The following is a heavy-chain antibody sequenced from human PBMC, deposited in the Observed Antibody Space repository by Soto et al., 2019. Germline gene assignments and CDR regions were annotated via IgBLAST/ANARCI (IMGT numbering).Heavy chain of an antibody. CDR1: GYTFTSYA. V-gene: IGHV1-3*01. D-gene: IGHD2-2*01. CDR3: AMTRYCSSTSCYAYMDV. Sequence: QVQLVQSGAEVKKPGASVKVSRKASGYTFTSYAMHWVRQAPGQRLEWMGWINAGNGNTKYSQKFQGRVTITRDTSASTAYMELSSLRSEDTAVYYCAMTRYCSSTSCYAYMDVWGKGTTVTVSS. CDR2: INAGNGNT. J-gene: IGHJ6*03.